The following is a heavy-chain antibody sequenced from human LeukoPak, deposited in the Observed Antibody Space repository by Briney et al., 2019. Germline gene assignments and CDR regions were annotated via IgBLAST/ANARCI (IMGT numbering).Heavy chain of an antibody. J-gene: IGHJ4*02. CDR3: AKDGSRWLQLGYFDY. CDR2: ISYDGSYK. V-gene: IGHV3-30*18. Sequence: GGSLRLSCAASGFTFSSYGMHWVRQAPGKGLEWVAVISYDGSYKYYADSVKGRFTISRDNSKNTLYLQMNSLRAEDTAVYYCAKDGSRWLQLGYFDYWGQGTLVTVSS. CDR1: GFTFSSYG. D-gene: IGHD5-24*01.